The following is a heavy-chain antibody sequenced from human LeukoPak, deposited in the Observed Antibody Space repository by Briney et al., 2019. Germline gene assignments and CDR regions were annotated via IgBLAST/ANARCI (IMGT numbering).Heavy chain of an antibody. D-gene: IGHD5-12*01. CDR3: ARIGIDSGYGRGYFDY. Sequence: GALVKVSCKASGGTFSSYAISWVRQAPGQGLEWMGGIIPIFGTANYAQKFQGRVTITADESTSTAYMELSSLRSEDTAVYYRARIGIDSGYGRGYFDYWGQGTLVTVSS. CDR1: GGTFSSYA. V-gene: IGHV1-69*13. J-gene: IGHJ4*02. CDR2: IIPIFGTA.